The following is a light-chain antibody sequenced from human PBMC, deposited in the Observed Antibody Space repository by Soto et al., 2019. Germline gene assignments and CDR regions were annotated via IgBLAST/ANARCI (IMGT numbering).Light chain of an antibody. J-gene: IGKJ3*01. V-gene: IGKV1-27*01. CDR2: AAS. CDR3: QNLDSAAFT. CDR1: QDISNY. Sequence: DIQMTQSPPSLSASVGDRVTITCRSSQDISNYLAWNQQRPGKVPRLLIYAASTLQSGVPSRFSGSGSGTDFTLTISSLLPEDGATYYCQNLDSAAFTFGPGTKVDIK.